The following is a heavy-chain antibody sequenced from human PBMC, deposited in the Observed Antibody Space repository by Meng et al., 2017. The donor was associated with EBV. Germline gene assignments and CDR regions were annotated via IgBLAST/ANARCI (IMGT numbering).Heavy chain of an antibody. CDR3: ARNGIAAWGWFDP. D-gene: IGHD6-13*01. V-gene: IGHV1-46*01. Sequence: QFGGGVKERWAPVQGCRKGLGYTLTSVYKPWVSPAPGQWLEWMGIINPRGGSTSYAQKFQGRVTMTRDTSTSTVYMELSSLRSEDTAVYYCARNGIAAWGWFDPWGQGTLVTVSS. J-gene: IGHJ5*02. CDR1: GYTLTSVY. CDR2: INPRGGST.